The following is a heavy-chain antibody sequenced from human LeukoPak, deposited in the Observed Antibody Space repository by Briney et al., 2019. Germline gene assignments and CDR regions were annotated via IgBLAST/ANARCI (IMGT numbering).Heavy chain of an antibody. CDR3: SRDLYNWNSGDY. Sequence: GGSLRLSCAASGFTFDDYGMSWVRQAPGKGLEWVSGINWNGGSTGYADSVKGRFTISRDNAKNSLYPQMNSLRAEDTAVYYCSRDLYNWNSGDYWGQGTLVTVSS. D-gene: IGHD1-7*01. J-gene: IGHJ4*02. CDR1: GFTFDDYG. CDR2: INWNGGST. V-gene: IGHV3-20*04.